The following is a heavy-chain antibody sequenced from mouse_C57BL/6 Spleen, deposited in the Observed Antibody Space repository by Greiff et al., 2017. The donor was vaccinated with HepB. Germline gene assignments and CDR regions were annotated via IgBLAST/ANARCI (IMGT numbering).Heavy chain of an antibody. CDR1: GFTFSDYG. CDR2: ISSGSSTI. CDR3: ARDWDWYFDV. J-gene: IGHJ1*03. V-gene: IGHV5-17*01. D-gene: IGHD4-1*01. Sequence: EVMLVESGGGLVKPGGSLKLSCAASGFTFSDYGMHWVRQAPEKGLEWVAYISSGSSTIYYADTVKGRFTISRDNAKNTLFLQMTSLRSEDTAMYYRARDWDWYFDVWGTGTTVTVSS.